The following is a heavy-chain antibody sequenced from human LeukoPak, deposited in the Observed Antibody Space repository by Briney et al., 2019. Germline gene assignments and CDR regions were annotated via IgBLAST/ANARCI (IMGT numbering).Heavy chain of an antibody. CDR1: GFTLSSYW. CDR3: ARDRTSGYSSSWFYYYYGMDV. V-gene: IGHV3-74*01. Sequence: GGSLRLSCAASGFTLSSYWMHWVRQAPGKGLVWVSRINSDGSSTSYADSVKGRFTISRDNAKNTLYLQMNSLRAEDTAVYYCARDRTSGYSSSWFYYYYGMDVWGQGTTVTVSS. D-gene: IGHD6-13*01. J-gene: IGHJ6*02. CDR2: INSDGSST.